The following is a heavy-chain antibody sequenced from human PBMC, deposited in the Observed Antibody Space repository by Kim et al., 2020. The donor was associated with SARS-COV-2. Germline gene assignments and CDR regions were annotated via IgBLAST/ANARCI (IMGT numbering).Heavy chain of an antibody. Sequence: GGSLRLSCAASGFTFSSYSMNWVRQAPGKGLEWVSSISSSSSYIYYADSVKGRFTISRDNAKNSLYLQMNSLRAEDTAVYYCARFGSGSYYSYFDYWGQGSLVTLSS. CDR2: ISSSSSYI. V-gene: IGHV3-21*01. CDR1: GFTFSSYS. D-gene: IGHD1-26*01. J-gene: IGHJ4*02. CDR3: ARFGSGSYYSYFDY.